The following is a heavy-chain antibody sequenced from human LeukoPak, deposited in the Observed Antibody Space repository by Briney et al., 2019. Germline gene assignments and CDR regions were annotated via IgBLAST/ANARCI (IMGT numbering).Heavy chain of an antibody. D-gene: IGHD2-15*01. CDR2: IFYSGTT. Sequence: SETLSLTCTVSGGSIRSHYWSWIRQPPGKGLEWVGYIFYSGTTDSNPSLKSRVTISVDTSKNQFSLKLSSVTAADTAVYYCARTYCSGGSCHFDYWGQGTLVTVSS. CDR3: ARTYCSGGSCHFDY. V-gene: IGHV4-59*08. CDR1: GGSIRSHY. J-gene: IGHJ4*02.